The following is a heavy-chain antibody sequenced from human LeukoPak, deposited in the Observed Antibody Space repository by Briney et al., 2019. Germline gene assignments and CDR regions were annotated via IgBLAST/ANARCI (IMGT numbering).Heavy chain of an antibody. CDR2: INEDGSGE. D-gene: IGHD2-2*01. CDR3: STTSGY. V-gene: IGHV3-7*02. J-gene: IGHJ4*02. CDR1: GFTFSSYW. Sequence: GGSLRLSCAASGFTFSSYWMSWVRQAPGKGLEWVANINEDGSGEYYVGSVRGRFTISRDNAKNSLYLQMKSLRAEDTAVYYCSTTSGYWGQGTLVTVSS.